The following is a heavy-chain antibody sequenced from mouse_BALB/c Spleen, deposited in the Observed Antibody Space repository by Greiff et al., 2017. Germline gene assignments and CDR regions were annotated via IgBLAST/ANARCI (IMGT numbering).Heavy chain of an antibody. CDR2: INPSTGYT. D-gene: IGHD2-4*01. CDR1: GYTFTSYW. J-gene: IGHJ4*01. V-gene: IGHV1-7*01. CDR3: ARRGYYGSRIYYDYDGYAMDY. Sequence: VQLQQSGAELAKPGASVKMSCKASGYTFTSYWMHWVKQRPGQGLEWIGYINPSTGYTEYNQKFKDKATLTADKSSSTAYMQLSSLTSEDSAVYYCARRGYYGSRIYYDYDGYAMDYWGQGTSVTVSS.